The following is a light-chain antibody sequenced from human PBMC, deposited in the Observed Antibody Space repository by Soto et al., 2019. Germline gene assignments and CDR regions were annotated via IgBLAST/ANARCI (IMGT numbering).Light chain of an antibody. CDR2: GTS. Sequence: EIVMTQSPVTLSVSPGERVTLSCRASQNVNINLAWYQQRPGPAPRVLIYGTSNRASGIPDRFSGSGSGTDCTRNISSLEPDAFALHYCQQYKEWPPLTVGGGNRLEIK. CDR1: QNVNIN. CDR3: QQYKEWPPLT. J-gene: IGKJ4*01. V-gene: IGKV3D-15*01.